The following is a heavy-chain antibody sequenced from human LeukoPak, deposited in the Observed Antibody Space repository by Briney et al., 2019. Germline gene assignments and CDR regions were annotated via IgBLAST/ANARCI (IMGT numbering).Heavy chain of an antibody. V-gene: IGHV4-38-2*02. CDR2: IYHSGST. J-gene: IGHJ6*04. CDR1: GYSISSGYY. CDR3: ARDLPGYCSSTSCYLYYGMDV. D-gene: IGHD2-2*01. Sequence: PSETLSLTCAVSGYSISSGYYWGWIRRPPGKGLEWIGSIYHSGSTYYNPSLKRRVTISVDTSKNQFSLKLSSVTAADTAVYYCARDLPGYCSSTSCYLYYGMDVWGKGTTVTVSS.